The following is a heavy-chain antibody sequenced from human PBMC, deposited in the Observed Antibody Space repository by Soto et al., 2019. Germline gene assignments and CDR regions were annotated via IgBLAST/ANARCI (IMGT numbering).Heavy chain of an antibody. CDR3: AKAYSSSWYFDY. CDR1: GFTFSSYA. CDR2: ISGSGGST. J-gene: IGHJ4*02. Sequence: PGESLKISCAASGFTFSSYAMSWVRQAPGKGLEWVSAISGSGGSTYYADSVKGRFTISRDNSKNTLYLQMNSLRAEDTAVYYCAKAYSSSWYFDYWGQGTLVTVSS. D-gene: IGHD6-13*01. V-gene: IGHV3-23*01.